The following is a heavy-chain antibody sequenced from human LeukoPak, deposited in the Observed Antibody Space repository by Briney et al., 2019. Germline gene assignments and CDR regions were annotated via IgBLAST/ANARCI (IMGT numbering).Heavy chain of an antibody. V-gene: IGHV4-34*01. D-gene: IGHD2-2*01. CDR2: INHSGST. CDR1: GGSFSGYY. Sequence: SETLSLTCAVYGGSFSGYYWSWIRQPPGKGLEWIGEINHSGSTNYTPSLQSRVTISVDTSKNQFSLKLSSVTAADTAVYYCARGRRGTYCSSTSCYSGGWFDPWGQGTLVTVSS. CDR3: ARGRRGTYCSSTSCYSGGWFDP. J-gene: IGHJ5*02.